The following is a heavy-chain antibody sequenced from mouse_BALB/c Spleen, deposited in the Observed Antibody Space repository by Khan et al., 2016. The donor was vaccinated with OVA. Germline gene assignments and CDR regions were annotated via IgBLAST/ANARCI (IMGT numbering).Heavy chain of an antibody. CDR3: ARREKYGYDPSWFAY. Sequence: VQLQQSGAELVRPGASVKLSCKASGYTFTSYWMNWVRQRPGQGLEWIGMINPSDSETNYNQLFKDKATLTVDKSSGTAYMQLSSLTSEDSAVYYCARREKYGYDPSWFAYWGQGTLVTVSA. CDR2: INPSDSET. D-gene: IGHD2-2*01. J-gene: IGHJ3*01. CDR1: GYTFTSYW. V-gene: IGHV1-61*01.